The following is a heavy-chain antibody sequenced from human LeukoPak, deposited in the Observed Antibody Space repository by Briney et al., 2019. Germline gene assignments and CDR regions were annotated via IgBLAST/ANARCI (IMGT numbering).Heavy chain of an antibody. CDR1: GFTFSSYS. V-gene: IGHV3-21*01. J-gene: IGHJ3*02. CDR3: AKGEDGSGSYWTLDAFDI. D-gene: IGHD3-10*01. CDR2: ISSSSSYI. Sequence: GGSLRLSCAASGFTFSSYSMNWVRQAPGKGLEWVSSISSSSSYIYYADSVKGRFTISRDNAKNSLYLQMNSLRAEDTAVYYCAKGEDGSGSYWTLDAFDIWGQGTMVTVSS.